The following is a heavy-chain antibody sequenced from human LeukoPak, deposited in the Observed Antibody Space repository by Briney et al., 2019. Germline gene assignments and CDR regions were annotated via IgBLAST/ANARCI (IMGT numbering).Heavy chain of an antibody. J-gene: IGHJ4*02. CDR2: IWYAGSKE. D-gene: IGHD5-18*01. Sequence: GGSLTLSCALSGLTFSRNGAHWVRQAPGKGMEWVTVIWYAGSKEQYAESVKGRIIISRGNTKNTLYLQMDSLRAEDTAVYYCARLTDTATFDDWGQGTLVTVSS. V-gene: IGHV3-33*01. CDR3: ARLTDTATFDD. CDR1: GLTFSRNG.